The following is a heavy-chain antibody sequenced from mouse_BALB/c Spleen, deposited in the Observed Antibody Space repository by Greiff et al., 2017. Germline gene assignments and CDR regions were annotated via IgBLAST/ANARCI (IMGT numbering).Heavy chain of an antibody. Sequence: QVQLQQSGPGLVQPSQSLSITCTVSGFSLTSYGVHWVRQSPGKGLEWLGVIWSGGSTDYNAAFISRLSISKDNSKSQVFFKMNSLQADDTAIYYCARMYGSSPWFAYWGQGTLVTVSA. V-gene: IGHV2-4-1*01. CDR2: IWSGGST. CDR3: ARMYGSSPWFAY. J-gene: IGHJ3*01. CDR1: GFSLTSYG. D-gene: IGHD1-1*01.